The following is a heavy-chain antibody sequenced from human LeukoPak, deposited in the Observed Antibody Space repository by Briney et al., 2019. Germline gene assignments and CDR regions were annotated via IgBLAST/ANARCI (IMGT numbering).Heavy chain of an antibody. Sequence: GGSLRLSCAASGFTFSSYEMNWVRQAPGKGLEWVSYISSSGSTIYYADSVKGRFTNSRDNAKHSLYLQMNSLRAEDTAVYYCAREKQQLAEYWGQGTLVSVSS. CDR3: AREKQQLAEY. J-gene: IGHJ4*02. CDR2: ISSSGSTI. CDR1: GFTFSSYE. V-gene: IGHV3-48*03. D-gene: IGHD6-13*01.